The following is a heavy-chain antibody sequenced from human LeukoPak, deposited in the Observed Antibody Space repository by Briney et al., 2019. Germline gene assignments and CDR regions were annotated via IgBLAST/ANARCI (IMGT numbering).Heavy chain of an antibody. Sequence: ASVKVSCKASGYTFTSYYMHWVRQAPGQGLEWMGIINPSGGSTSYAQKFQGRVTMTRDTSTSTAYMELSSLRSEDTAVYYCPRQGIRGDFDYCGQGTLVTVSS. J-gene: IGHJ4*02. V-gene: IGHV1-46*01. CDR3: PRQGIRGDFDY. D-gene: IGHD3-10*01. CDR2: INPSGGST. CDR1: GYTFTSYY.